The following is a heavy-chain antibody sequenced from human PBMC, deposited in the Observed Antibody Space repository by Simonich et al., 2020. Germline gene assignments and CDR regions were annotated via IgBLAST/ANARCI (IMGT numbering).Heavy chain of an antibody. Sequence: QLQLQESGPGLVKPSETLSLTCTVSGGSIGSSSYYWGWIRQPPGKGLEWIGSIYYSGRTYYNPSLKSRGTISVDTSKNQFSLKLSSVTAADTAVYYCARHAGFAFDIWGQGTMVTVSS. CDR3: ARHAGFAFDI. CDR2: IYYSGRT. V-gene: IGHV4-39*01. D-gene: IGHD6-13*01. CDR1: GGSIGSSSYY. J-gene: IGHJ3*02.